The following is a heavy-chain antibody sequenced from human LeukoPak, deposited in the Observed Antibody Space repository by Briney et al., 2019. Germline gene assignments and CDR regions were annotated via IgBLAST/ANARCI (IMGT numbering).Heavy chain of an antibody. D-gene: IGHD3-10*01. CDR3: AREPPIYYGSGSFENY. CDR2: INPNSGGT. J-gene: IGHJ4*02. Sequence: ASVKVSCKASGYTFTGYYMHWVRQAPGQGLEWMGWINPNSGGTNYAQKFQGRVTMTRDTSISTAYMELSRLRSDDTAVYYCAREPPIYYGSGSFENYWGQGTLVTVSS. CDR1: GYTFTGYY. V-gene: IGHV1-2*02.